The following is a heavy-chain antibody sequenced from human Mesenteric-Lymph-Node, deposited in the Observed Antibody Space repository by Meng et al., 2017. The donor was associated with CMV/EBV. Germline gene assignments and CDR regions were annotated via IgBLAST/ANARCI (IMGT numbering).Heavy chain of an antibody. CDR2: ISSSSSYI. J-gene: IGHJ4*02. CDR1: GFTFSSYS. V-gene: IGHV3-21*01. Sequence: GGSLRLSCAASGFTFSSYSMNWVRQAPGKGLEWVSSISSSSSYIYYADSVKGRFTISRDNAKNSLYLQMNSLRAEDTAVYYCARVEEYSSSWAHENFDYWGQGTLVTVSS. CDR3: ARVEEYSSSWAHENFDY. D-gene: IGHD6-13*01.